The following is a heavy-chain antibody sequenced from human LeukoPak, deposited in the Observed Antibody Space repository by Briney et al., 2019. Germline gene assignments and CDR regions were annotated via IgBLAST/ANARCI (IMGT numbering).Heavy chain of an antibody. D-gene: IGHD6-19*01. CDR1: GYTFTGYY. Sequence: ASVKVSCKASGYTFTGYYMHWVRQAPGQGLEWMGWINPNSGGTNYAQKFQGRVTMTRDTSISTAYMELSKLRSDDTAVYYCARDHKGIAVAGHYYYYMDVWGKGTTVTVSS. V-gene: IGHV1-2*02. CDR2: INPNSGGT. CDR3: ARDHKGIAVAGHYYYYMDV. J-gene: IGHJ6*03.